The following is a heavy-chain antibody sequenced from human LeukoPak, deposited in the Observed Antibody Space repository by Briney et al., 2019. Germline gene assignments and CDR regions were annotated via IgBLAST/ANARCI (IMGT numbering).Heavy chain of an antibody. D-gene: IGHD6-25*01. J-gene: IGHJ6*03. CDR2: IRYDGSNK. CDR3: AKIAGDYQPPAAYYYYMDV. CDR1: GFTFSSYG. V-gene: IGHV3-30*02. Sequence: PGGSLRLSCAASGFTFSSYGMHWVRQAPGKGLEWVAFIRYDGSNKYYADSVKGRFTISRDNSKNTLYLQMNSLRAEDTAVYYCAKIAGDYQPPAAYYYYMDVWGKGTTVTVSS.